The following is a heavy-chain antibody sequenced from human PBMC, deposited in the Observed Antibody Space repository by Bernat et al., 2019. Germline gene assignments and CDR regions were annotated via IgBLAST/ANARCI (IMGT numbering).Heavy chain of an antibody. J-gene: IGHJ4*02. Sequence: EVQLVESGGGLVQPGGSLRLSCTASGFTVSNNYMSWVRQAPGKGLEWVSVIYSGGSPYSADSMRGSFTICRDNSKKALHLQMSSLGAEDTAVYNCARAIDDSSGYYEGGYWGQGTLVTVSS. CDR2: IYSGGSP. V-gene: IGHV3-66*01. CDR3: ARAIDDSSGYYEGGY. CDR1: GFTVSNNY. D-gene: IGHD3-22*01.